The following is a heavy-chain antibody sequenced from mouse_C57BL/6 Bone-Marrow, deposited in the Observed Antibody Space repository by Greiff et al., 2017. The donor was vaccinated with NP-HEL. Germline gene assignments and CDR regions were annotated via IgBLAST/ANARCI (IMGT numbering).Heavy chain of an antibody. CDR1: GYTFTSYW. V-gene: IGHV1-7*01. D-gene: IGHD1-1*01. J-gene: IGHJ3*01. CDR3: ARWGNYYGSSYGTAWFAY. Sequence: VKVVESGAELAKPGASVKLSCKASGYTFTSYWMHWVKQRPGQGLEWIGYINPSSGYTKYNQKFKDKATLTADKSSSTAYMQLSSLTYEDSAVYYCARWGNYYGSSYGTAWFAYWGQGTLVTVSA. CDR2: INPSSGYT.